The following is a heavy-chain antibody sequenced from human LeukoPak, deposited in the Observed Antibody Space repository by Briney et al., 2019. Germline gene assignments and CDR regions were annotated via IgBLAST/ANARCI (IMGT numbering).Heavy chain of an antibody. V-gene: IGHV1-46*01. D-gene: IGHD6-13*01. J-gene: IGHJ3*02. CDR3: ARGKAAADPWDAFDI. CDR1: GYTFTSYY. CDR2: IDPSGVP. Sequence: ASVKVSCKASGYTFTSYYMHWVRQAPGQGLEWMGIIDPSGVPTYAQKFQGRVTMTRDTSTSTIYMELSSLRSEDTAVYYCARGKAAADPWDAFDIWGQGTMVTVSS.